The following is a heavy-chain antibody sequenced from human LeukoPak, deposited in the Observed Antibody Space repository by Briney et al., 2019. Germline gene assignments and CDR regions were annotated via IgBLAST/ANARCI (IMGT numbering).Heavy chain of an antibody. CDR3: ERARDGYNRVALDY. D-gene: IGHD5-24*01. Sequence: SETLSLTCTVSGGSISSYYWSWIRQPPGKGLEWIGYIYTSGSTNYNPSLQSRVTISVDTSKNQFSLKLSSVTAADTAVYYCERARDGYNRVALDYWGQGTLVTVSS. CDR2: IYTSGST. V-gene: IGHV4-4*09. CDR1: GGSISSYY. J-gene: IGHJ4*02.